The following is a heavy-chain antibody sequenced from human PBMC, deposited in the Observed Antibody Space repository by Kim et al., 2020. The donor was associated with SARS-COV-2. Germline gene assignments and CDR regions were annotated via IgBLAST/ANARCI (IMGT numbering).Heavy chain of an antibody. J-gene: IGHJ4*02. D-gene: IGHD3-3*01. Sequence: GGSLRLSCAASGFTFSSYVMHWVRQAPGKGLEWVAGISTDGSTEYYADSVKGRFSISRDSPKNTLSLQMNSLRHEDTAVYYCARGGHDFWGGPLVHWGQGILVTVSS. CDR1: GFTFSSYV. V-gene: IGHV3-30*03. CDR3: ARGGHDFWGGPLVH. CDR2: ISTDGSTE.